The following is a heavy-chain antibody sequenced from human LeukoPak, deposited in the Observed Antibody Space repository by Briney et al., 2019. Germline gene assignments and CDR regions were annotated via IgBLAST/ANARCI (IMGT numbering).Heavy chain of an antibody. D-gene: IGHD6-19*01. CDR1: GFIFGNAW. Sequence: GGSLRLSCAASGFIFGNAWMSWVRQAPGKGLEWVGRIKSKTDGGTTDYAAPVKGRFTISRDNSKNTLYLQMNSLRAEDTAVYYCARDSSSGWSDYWGQGTLVTVSS. J-gene: IGHJ4*02. V-gene: IGHV3-15*01. CDR2: IKSKTDGGTT. CDR3: ARDSSSGWSDY.